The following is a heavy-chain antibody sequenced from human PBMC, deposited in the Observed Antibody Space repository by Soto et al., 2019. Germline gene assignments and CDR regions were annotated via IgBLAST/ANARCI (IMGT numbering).Heavy chain of an antibody. CDR2: ISYDGSNK. CDR3: AKDSSYYDSSGYYPGYY. D-gene: IGHD3-22*01. J-gene: IGHJ4*02. V-gene: IGHV3-30*18. CDR1: GFTFGNYG. Sequence: GSLLLSCAASGFTFGNYGMHWVRQAPGKGLEWVAVISYDGSNKYYADSVKVRFTISRDNSKNTLYLQMNSLRAEDTAVYYCAKDSSYYDSSGYYPGYYWGQGTLVTVYS.